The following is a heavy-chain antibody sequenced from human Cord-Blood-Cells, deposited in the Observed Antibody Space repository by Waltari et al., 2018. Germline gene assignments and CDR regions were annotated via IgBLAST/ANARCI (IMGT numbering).Heavy chain of an antibody. CDR1: GYTFTSYG. Sequence: QVQLVQSGAEVKKPGASVKVSCKASGYTFTSYGISWVRQAPGQGLEWMGWISTYKGNTKYAQKLQGRVTMTTDTSTSTAYMELRSLRSDGTAVYYGATGPKYNWNDAYFDYWGQGTLVTVSS. J-gene: IGHJ4*02. V-gene: IGHV1-18*01. D-gene: IGHD1-1*01. CDR3: ATGPKYNWNDAYFDY. CDR2: ISTYKGNT.